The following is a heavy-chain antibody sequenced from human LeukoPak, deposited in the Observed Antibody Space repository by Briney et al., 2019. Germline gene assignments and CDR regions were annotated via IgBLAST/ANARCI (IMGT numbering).Heavy chain of an antibody. CDR1: GFTVSSNY. CDR3: AKGGTVRPLDY. D-gene: IGHD4-17*01. V-gene: IGHV3-23*01. Sequence: GSLRLSCAASGFTVSSNYMSWVRQAPGKGLEWVSAISGSGGSTYYADSVKGRFTISRDNSKNTLYLQMNSLRAEDTAVYYCAKGGTVRPLDYWGQGTLVTVSS. J-gene: IGHJ4*02. CDR2: ISGSGGST.